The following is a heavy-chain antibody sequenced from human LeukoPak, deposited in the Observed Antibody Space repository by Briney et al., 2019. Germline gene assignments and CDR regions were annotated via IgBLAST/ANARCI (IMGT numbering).Heavy chain of an antibody. Sequence: SETLSLTCAVYGGSFSGYYWSWIRQPPGKGLEWIGEINHSGSTNYNPSLKSRVTISVDTSKNQFSLKLSSVTAADTAVCYCARGRRGTWGYCSSTSCWNYYYMDVWGKGTTVTVSS. V-gene: IGHV4-34*01. J-gene: IGHJ6*03. CDR1: GGSFSGYY. CDR3: ARGRRGTWGYCSSTSCWNYYYMDV. CDR2: INHSGST. D-gene: IGHD2-2*01.